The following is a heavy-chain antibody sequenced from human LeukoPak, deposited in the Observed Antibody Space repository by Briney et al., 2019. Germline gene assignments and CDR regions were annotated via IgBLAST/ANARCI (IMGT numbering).Heavy chain of an antibody. CDR2: INTYTGNP. J-gene: IGHJ4*02. Sequence: GASVKVSCKASGYTFTSYAMNWVRQAPGQGLEWMGWINTYTGNPTYAQGFTGRFAFSLDTSVSTAYLQISSLKAEDTAVYYCARWDYDSSGYALYYFDYWGQGTLVTVSS. V-gene: IGHV7-4-1*02. CDR3: ARWDYDSSGYALYYFDY. CDR1: GYTFTSYA. D-gene: IGHD3-22*01.